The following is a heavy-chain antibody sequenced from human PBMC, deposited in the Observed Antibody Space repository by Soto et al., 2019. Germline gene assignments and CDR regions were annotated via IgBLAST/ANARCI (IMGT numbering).Heavy chain of an antibody. CDR3: ARQANPFYYYGMDV. Sequence: PGESLKISCKASGYNFDSSWIGWVRQMPGKGLEWMGIIYPGDSDTKYSPSFQGQVTISADKSISTAYLQWSSLEASDTAIYFCARQANPFYYYGMDVWGQGTTVTVSS. V-gene: IGHV5-51*01. CDR1: GYNFDSSW. CDR2: IYPGDSDT. J-gene: IGHJ6*02.